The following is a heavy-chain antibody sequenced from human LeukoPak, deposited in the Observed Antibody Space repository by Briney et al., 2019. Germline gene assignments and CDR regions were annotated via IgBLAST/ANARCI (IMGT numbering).Heavy chain of an antibody. CDR3: ARPDEDRGYGYGYNY. V-gene: IGHV1-69*13. CDR2: IIPIFGTA. Sequence: ASVKVSCKASGGTFSSYAISWVRQAPGQGLEWMGGIIPIFGTANYAQKFQGRVTITADESTSTAYMELSSLRSEDTAVYYCARPDEDRGYGYGYNYWGQGTLVTVSS. J-gene: IGHJ4*02. CDR1: GGTFSSYA. D-gene: IGHD5-18*01.